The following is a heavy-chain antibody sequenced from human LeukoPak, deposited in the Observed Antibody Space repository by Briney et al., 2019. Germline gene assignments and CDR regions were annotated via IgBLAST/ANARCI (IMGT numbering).Heavy chain of an antibody. CDR2: ISGSGGST. V-gene: IGHV3-23*01. CDR3: AKDWAPYCGGDCYFNY. J-gene: IGHJ4*02. Sequence: GGSLRLSCAASGFTFSSYAMSWVRQAPGKGLEWVSAISGSGGSTYYADSVKGRFTISRDSSKNTVYLQMNSLRVEDTAVYYCAKDWAPYCGGDCYFNYWGQGTLVTVSS. CDR1: GFTFSSYA. D-gene: IGHD2-21*02.